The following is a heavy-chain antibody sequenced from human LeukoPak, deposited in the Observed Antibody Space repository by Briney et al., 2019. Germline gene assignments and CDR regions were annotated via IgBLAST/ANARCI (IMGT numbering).Heavy chain of an antibody. D-gene: IGHD2-8*02. Sequence: GRSLRLSCAATGFTFSTYGMHWVRQAPGKGLEWVAAISNDGNKKYYADSVKGRLTISRDNPKNTLFLQMNSLRAEDTAVYYCAKEGWDKSYWYGRIDYWGQGTLVTVSS. CDR3: AKEGWDKSYWYGRIDY. CDR1: GFTFSTYG. J-gene: IGHJ4*02. V-gene: IGHV3-30*18. CDR2: ISNDGNKK.